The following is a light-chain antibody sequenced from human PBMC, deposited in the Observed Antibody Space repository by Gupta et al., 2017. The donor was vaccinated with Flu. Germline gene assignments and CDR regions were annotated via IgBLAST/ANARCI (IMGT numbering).Light chain of an antibody. CDR1: QDIYNY. Sequence: PSSLSASVGDRVTITCRTSQDIYNYLAWYQQKPGRVPELLIYAASTVHSGVPSRFGGGGSGTNFTLTISGLRPEDYATYYCQKENNAPWTFGQGTKVEVK. CDR2: AAS. V-gene: IGKV1-27*01. J-gene: IGKJ1*01. CDR3: QKENNAPWT.